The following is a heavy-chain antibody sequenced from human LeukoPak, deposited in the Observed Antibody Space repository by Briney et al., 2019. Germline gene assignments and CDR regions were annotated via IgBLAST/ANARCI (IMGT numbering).Heavy chain of an antibody. D-gene: IGHD1-26*01. Sequence: PSETLSLTCTVSGGSISSYYWSWIRQPPGKGLEWIGYIYYSGSTNYNPSLKSRVTISVDTSKNQFSLKLSSVTAADTAVYYCARDTNIVGAESDYWGQGTLVTVSS. CDR1: GGSISSYY. V-gene: IGHV4-59*01. J-gene: IGHJ4*02. CDR2: IYYSGST. CDR3: ARDTNIVGAESDY.